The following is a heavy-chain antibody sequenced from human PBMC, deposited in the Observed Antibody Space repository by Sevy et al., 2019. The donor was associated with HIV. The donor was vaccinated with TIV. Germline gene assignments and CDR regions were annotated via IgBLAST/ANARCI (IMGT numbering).Heavy chain of an antibody. D-gene: IGHD3-16*01. CDR1: GFTFSTYG. V-gene: IGHV3-30*18. CDR2: ISYDGSNK. CDR3: AKRKGLSYYYYGLDV. Sequence: GGSLRLSCAASGFTFSTYGMHWVRQAPGKGLEWVAAISYDGSNKYYADSVKGRFTISRDNSKNTQYLQMNSLRAEDTAVYYCAKRKGLSYYYYGLDVWGQGTTVTVSS. J-gene: IGHJ6*02.